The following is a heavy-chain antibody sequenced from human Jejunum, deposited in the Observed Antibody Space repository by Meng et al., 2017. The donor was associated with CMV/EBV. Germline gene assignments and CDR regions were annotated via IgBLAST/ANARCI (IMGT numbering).Heavy chain of an antibody. V-gene: IGHV4-61*01. D-gene: IGHD2-15*01. J-gene: IGHJ4*02. Sequence: SGASVSLPHYSWSWLPQPPGKGLEWIGFVEDSGSTRYTPSLESRVTISVDTSKNPFSLRVRSVTAEDTAIYCCARGGWGNWNFEHWGQGTLVTVSS. CDR2: VEDSGST. CDR1: GASVSLPHYS. CDR3: ARGGWGNWNFEH.